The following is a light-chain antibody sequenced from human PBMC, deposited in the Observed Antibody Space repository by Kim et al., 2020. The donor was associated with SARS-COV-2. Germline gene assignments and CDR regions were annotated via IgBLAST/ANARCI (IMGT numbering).Light chain of an antibody. CDR1: SSNIGSNF. J-gene: IGLJ2*01. V-gene: IGLV1-51*01. Sequence: QSVLTQPPSVSAAPGQKVIISCSGNSSNIGSNFVSWYSQLPGTAPKFVIYGNNKRPSGIPDRFSGSKSGTSATLGITGLRTGDEADYYCGTWDDSLSAVVFGGGTQLTVL. CDR3: GTWDDSLSAVV. CDR2: GNN.